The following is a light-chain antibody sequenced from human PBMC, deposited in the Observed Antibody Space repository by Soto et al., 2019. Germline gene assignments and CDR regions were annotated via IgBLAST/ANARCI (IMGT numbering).Light chain of an antibody. CDR2: DAS. V-gene: IGKV3-20*01. CDR1: QSISGRY. J-gene: IGKJ4*01. CDR3: QQYGSSPLT. Sequence: ETVLTQSPGTLSLSPGERASLSCRASQSISGRYLAWYQQKPGQAPRLLIYDASSRATGIPDRFSGIGSGTDFILTISRLEPEDFAVYYCQQYGSSPLTFGGGTKVEIK.